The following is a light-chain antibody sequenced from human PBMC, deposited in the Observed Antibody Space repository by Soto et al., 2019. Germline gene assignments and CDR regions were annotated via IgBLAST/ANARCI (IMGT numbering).Light chain of an antibody. J-gene: IGKJ4*01. CDR3: HQYNNWPLT. CDR2: GSS. CDR1: ESVNDN. V-gene: IGKV3-15*01. Sequence: EMVMTQSPATLSVSPGERATLSCRATESVNDNLAWYQQKSGQAPRLLIYGSSTRATGIPARFSGSGSGTEFTLTISSLQSEDFAVYYCHQYNNWPLTFGGGTRVEIK.